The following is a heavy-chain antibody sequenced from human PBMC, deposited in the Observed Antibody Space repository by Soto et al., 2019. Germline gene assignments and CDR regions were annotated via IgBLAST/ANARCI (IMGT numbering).Heavy chain of an antibody. V-gene: IGHV3-74*01. CDR2: ITGDGSDS. J-gene: IGHJ4*02. CDR3: GRGGRGGHYYVDY. D-gene: IGHD3-10*02. Sequence: EVQLVESGGGLVQPGGSLSLPLAAPGFTFTPYWMSGVSKAPGGGLVWVSRITGDGSDSTYADSVKGRFTISRDNAKNTLYLQMNSLRAEDTALYYCGRGGRGGHYYVDYWGQGTLVTVSS. CDR1: GFTFTPYW.